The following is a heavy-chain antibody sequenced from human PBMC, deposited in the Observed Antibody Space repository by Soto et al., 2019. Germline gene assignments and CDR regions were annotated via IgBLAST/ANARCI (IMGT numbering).Heavy chain of an antibody. J-gene: IGHJ5*02. CDR1: GYTFTSYG. V-gene: IGHV1-18*01. CDR2: ISAYNGNT. D-gene: IGHD5-12*01. Sequence: GASVKVSCKASGYTFTSYGISWVRQAPGQGLEWMGWISAYNGNTNYAQKLQGRVTMTTDTSTSTAYMELRSLRSDDTAVYYCARTSLDIVATEIDPWGQGTLVTAPQ. CDR3: ARTSLDIVATEIDP.